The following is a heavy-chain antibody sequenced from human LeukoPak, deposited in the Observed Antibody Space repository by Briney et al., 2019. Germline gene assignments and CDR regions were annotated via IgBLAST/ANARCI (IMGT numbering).Heavy chain of an antibody. CDR2: IYSGGDT. CDR1: GFTVTNYY. J-gene: IGHJ4*02. CDR3: TRDPDG. V-gene: IGHV3-66*01. Sequence: PGGSLRLSCAASGFTVTNYYMSWVRQAPGKGLEWVSVIYSGGDTFHADSVKGRFTLSRDNSKNILYPQMNSLRAEDTAVYYCTRDPDGWGQGTLVTVSS.